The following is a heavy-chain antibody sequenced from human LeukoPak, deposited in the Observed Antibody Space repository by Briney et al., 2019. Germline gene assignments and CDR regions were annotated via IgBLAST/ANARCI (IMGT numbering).Heavy chain of an antibody. J-gene: IGHJ6*02. D-gene: IGHD5-18*01. CDR1: GFTFSSYG. Sequence: GGSLRLSCAASGFTFSSYGMHWVRQAPGKGLEWVAVISYDGSNKYYADSVKGRFTISRDNSRNTLYLQMNSLRAEDTAVYYCAKYTAMVTEYYYYGMDVWGQGTTVTVSS. CDR2: ISYDGSNK. CDR3: AKYTAMVTEYYYYGMDV. V-gene: IGHV3-30*18.